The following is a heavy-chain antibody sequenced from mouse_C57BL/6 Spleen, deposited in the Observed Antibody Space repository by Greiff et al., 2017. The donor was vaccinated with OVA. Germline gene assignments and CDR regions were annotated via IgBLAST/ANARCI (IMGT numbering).Heavy chain of an antibody. V-gene: IGHV5-4*01. CDR1: GFTFSSYA. CDR3: ARAYYDGYFAY. CDR2: ISDGGSYT. J-gene: IGHJ3*01. D-gene: IGHD2-3*01. Sequence: EVQGVESGGGLVKPGGSLKLSCAASGFTFSSYAMSWVRQTPEKRLEWVATISDGGSYTYYPDNVKGRFTISRDNAKNNLYLQMSHLKSEDTAMYYCARAYYDGYFAYWGQGTLVTVSA.